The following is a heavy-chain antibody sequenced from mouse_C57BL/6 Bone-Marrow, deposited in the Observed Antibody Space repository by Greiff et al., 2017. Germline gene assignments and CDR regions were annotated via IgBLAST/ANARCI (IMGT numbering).Heavy chain of an antibody. CDR3: ARRDYPFFDY. J-gene: IGHJ2*01. Sequence: EVKLLEPGGGLVKPGGSLKLSCAASGFTFSDYGMHWVRQAPEQGLEWVAYISSGSSTIYYADTVKGRFTISRDNAKNTMFLQMTSLRSEDTAMYYCARRDYPFFDYWGQGTTLTVSS. D-gene: IGHD2-4*01. V-gene: IGHV5-17*01. CDR1: GFTFSDYG. CDR2: ISSGSSTI.